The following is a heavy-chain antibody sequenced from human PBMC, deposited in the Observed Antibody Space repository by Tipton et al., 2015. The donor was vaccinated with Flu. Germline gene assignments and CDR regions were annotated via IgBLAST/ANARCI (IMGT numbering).Heavy chain of an antibody. CDR3: ARLRRSEDYYDSSGPFSYCDY. J-gene: IGHJ4*02. CDR2: IYISGRT. D-gene: IGHD3-22*01. CDR1: GGSITSSSHY. Sequence: TLSLTCSVSGGSITSSSHYWSWIRQPAGKGLEWIGRIYISGRTEYNPSLKSRVSISVDRAKNQFSLKVNSVTAADTAVYYCARLRRSEDYYDSSGPFSYCDYWGQGTLVTVSS. V-gene: IGHV4-61*02.